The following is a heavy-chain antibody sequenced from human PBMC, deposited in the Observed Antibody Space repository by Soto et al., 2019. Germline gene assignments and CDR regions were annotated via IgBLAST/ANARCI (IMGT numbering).Heavy chain of an antibody. Sequence: SETLSLTFNVFPGSIYDYYWSWIRQTPGMRLEWIWFVYSGGSAMYNPSFKSRVIISLETSKNQFSLTLTSLTAAHSAMYYRESTSRATPGTGLDSSGQGALVTVPS. CDR1: PGSIYDYY. J-gene: IGHJ4*02. V-gene: IGHV4-59*01. CDR2: VYSGGSA. CDR3: ESTSRATPGTGLDS.